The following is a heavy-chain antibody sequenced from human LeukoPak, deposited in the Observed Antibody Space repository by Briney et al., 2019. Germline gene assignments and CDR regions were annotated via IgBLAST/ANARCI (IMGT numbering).Heavy chain of an antibody. V-gene: IGHV3-23*01. CDR3: ARALGESSRGRYRDY. D-gene: IGHD2-15*01. J-gene: IGHJ4*02. CDR1: GFTFSSYD. Sequence: GGSLRLSCAVAGFTFSSYDMCWVRQAPGKGLEWAASVSNTGVKTKYADSVKGRFTISRDNSKNTLYLQVDSLRAEDTALYYCARALGESSRGRYRDYWGQGTLVTVSS. CDR2: VSNTGVKT.